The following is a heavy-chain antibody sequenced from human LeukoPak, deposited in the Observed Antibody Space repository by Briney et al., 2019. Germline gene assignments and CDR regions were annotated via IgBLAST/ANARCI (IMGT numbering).Heavy chain of an antibody. V-gene: IGHV1-46*01. CDR2: INPSGGST. CDR3: ARAGLHDSSGYSQDAFDI. D-gene: IGHD3-22*01. CDR1: GYTFTSYY. J-gene: IGHJ3*02. Sequence: ASVKVSCKASGYTFTSYYMHWVRQAPGPGLGWMGIINPSGGSTSYAQKFQSRVTMNRDMSTSTVYMELSSLRSEDTAVYYCARAGLHDSSGYSQDAFDIWGQGTMVTVSS.